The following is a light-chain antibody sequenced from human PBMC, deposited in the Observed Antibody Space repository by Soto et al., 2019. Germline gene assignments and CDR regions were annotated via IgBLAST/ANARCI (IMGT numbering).Light chain of an antibody. J-gene: IGKJ1*01. CDR3: QQYNDWPET. CDR2: DAS. CDR1: QSVGST. V-gene: IGKV3-15*01. Sequence: EIVMTQSPATRSLSPGERSTLSCRASQSVGSTLAWYQQKVGQAPRLLIYDASARATGIPARFSGSGSGTEFTLTISSLQSEDFAVYYCQQYNDWPETFGQGTKVEIK.